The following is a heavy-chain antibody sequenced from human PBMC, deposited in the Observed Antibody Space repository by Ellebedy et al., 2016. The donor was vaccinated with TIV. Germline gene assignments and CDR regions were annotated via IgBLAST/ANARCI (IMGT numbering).Heavy chain of an antibody. D-gene: IGHD5-18*01. CDR1: GFIFSGSA. Sequence: GESLKISCAASGFIFSGSAIHWVRQASGKGLEWIGRIRGNAHNYATAYAASVKGRFTISRDDSSNMAYLQMNSLKTEDTAVYYCSRLPRGEDVDTANIISHYWGQGTLVTVSS. CDR2: IRGNAHNYAT. V-gene: IGHV3-73*01. J-gene: IGHJ4*02. CDR3: SRLPRGEDVDTANIISHY.